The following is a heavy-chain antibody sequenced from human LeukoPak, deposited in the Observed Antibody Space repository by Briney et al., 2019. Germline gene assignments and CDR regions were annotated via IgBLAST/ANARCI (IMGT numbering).Heavy chain of an antibody. J-gene: IGHJ6*03. D-gene: IGHD1-26*01. CDR3: AREGGSHYYYYYYMDV. Sequence: ASVKVSCKASGYTFTGYYMHWVRQAPGQGLEWMGRINPNSGGTNYAQKFQGRVTMTRDTSISTANMELSRLRSDDTAVYYCAREGGSHYYYYYYMDVWGKGTTVTVSS. V-gene: IGHV1-2*06. CDR1: GYTFTGYY. CDR2: INPNSGGT.